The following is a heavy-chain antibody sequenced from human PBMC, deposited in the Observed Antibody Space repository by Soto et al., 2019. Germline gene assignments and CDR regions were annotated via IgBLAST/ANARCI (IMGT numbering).Heavy chain of an antibody. V-gene: IGHV4-4*02. D-gene: IGHD2-21*02. Sequence: QVQLQESGPGLVKPSGTLSLTCAVSGDSISSDKWWSWVRQPPGKGLEWIGEIHHSGRTNYHPALKSRVTILVEKSKNQVSLDLSSMTAADTAVYYCARGGDWQFDYWGQGTLVTVSS. J-gene: IGHJ4*02. CDR1: GDSISSDKW. CDR3: ARGGDWQFDY. CDR2: IHHSGRT.